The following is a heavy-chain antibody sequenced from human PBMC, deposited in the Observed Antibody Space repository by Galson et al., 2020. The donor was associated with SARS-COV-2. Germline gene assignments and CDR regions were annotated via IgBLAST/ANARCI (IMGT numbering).Heavy chain of an antibody. V-gene: IGHV2-5*02. CDR3: AHRRGGWDNNSGHDAFDI. CDR2: IYWADDK. Sequence: KMSGPTLVKPTQTLTLTCSFSGTSLTVRGVHVGWFRQPPRKALEWLALIYWADDKHYSPSLQSRLTITKDTSKNQVVLTMTNVDPADTATYYCAHRRGGWDNNSGHDAFDIWGQGTMVTVSS. J-gene: IGHJ3*02. D-gene: IGHD3-22*01. CDR1: GTSLTVRGVH.